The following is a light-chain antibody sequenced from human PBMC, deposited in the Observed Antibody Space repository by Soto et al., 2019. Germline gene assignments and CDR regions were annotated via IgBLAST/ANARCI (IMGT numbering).Light chain of an antibody. J-gene: IGKJ1*01. CDR2: AAS. Sequence: ESVLTQSPGTLSLSPGERATLSCRASQSISSSYLAWYQQIPGQAPRLLIYAASSRATGIPDRFSGSGSGTDFTLTINRLEPEDFAVYYCQQYGSSSGTFGQGTKVDIK. V-gene: IGKV3-20*01. CDR3: QQYGSSSGT. CDR1: QSISSSY.